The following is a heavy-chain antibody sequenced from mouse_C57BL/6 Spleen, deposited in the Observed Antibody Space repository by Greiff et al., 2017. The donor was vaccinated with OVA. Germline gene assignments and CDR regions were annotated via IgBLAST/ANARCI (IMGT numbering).Heavy chain of an antibody. CDR3: TSYYGSSPYWYFDV. J-gene: IGHJ1*03. CDR1: GFTFSSYA. Sequence: EVQGVESGEGLVKPGGSLKLSCAASGFTFSSYAMSWVRQTPEKRLEWVAYISSGGDYIYYADTVKGRFTISRDNARNTLYLQMSSLKSEDTAMYYCTSYYGSSPYWYFDVWGTGTTVTVSS. D-gene: IGHD1-1*01. V-gene: IGHV5-9-1*02. CDR2: ISSGGDYI.